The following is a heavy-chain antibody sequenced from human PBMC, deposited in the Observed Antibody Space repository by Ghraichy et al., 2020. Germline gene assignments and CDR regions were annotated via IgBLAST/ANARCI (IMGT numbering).Heavy chain of an antibody. D-gene: IGHD1-7*01. CDR1: GGSFSGYY. CDR2: INHSGST. CDR3: ARAAGITGTTEGNWFDP. J-gene: IGHJ5*02. V-gene: IGHV4-34*01. Sequence: SETLSLTCAVYGGSFSGYYWSWTRQPPGKGLGWIGEINHSGSTNYNPSLKSRVTISVDTSKNQFSLKLSSVTAADTAVYYCARAAGITGTTEGNWFDPWGQGTLVTVSS.